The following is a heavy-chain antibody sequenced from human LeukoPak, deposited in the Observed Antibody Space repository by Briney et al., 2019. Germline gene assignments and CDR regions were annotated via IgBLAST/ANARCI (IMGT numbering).Heavy chain of an antibody. D-gene: IGHD1-26*01. CDR1: GFTFSSYA. J-gene: IGHJ5*02. V-gene: IGHV3-23*01. CDR2: ISGSGGST. CDR3: AREKGEHRWELLRPWFDP. Sequence: PGGSLRLSCAASGFTFSSYAMSWVRQAPGKGLEWVSAISGSGGSTYYADSVKGRFTISGDNSKNTLYLQMNSLRAEDTAVYYCAREKGEHRWELLRPWFDPWGQGTLVTVSS.